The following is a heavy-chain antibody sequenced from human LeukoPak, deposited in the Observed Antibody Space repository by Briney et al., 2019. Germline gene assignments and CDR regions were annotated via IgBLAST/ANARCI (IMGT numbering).Heavy chain of an antibody. Sequence: GSLRLSFAASGFTFSSYSLKWVRQAPGKGLELVSSISSSSSYIYYADSVKGRFTISRDNAKNSLYLQMNSLRAEDTAVYYCARERYYDSSGSFAFDIWGQGTMVTVSS. J-gene: IGHJ3*02. CDR2: ISSSSSYI. CDR1: GFTFSSYS. CDR3: ARERYYDSSGSFAFDI. V-gene: IGHV3-21*01. D-gene: IGHD3-22*01.